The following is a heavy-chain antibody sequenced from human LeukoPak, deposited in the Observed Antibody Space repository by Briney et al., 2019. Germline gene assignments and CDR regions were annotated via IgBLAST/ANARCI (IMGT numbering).Heavy chain of an antibody. J-gene: IGHJ1*01. D-gene: IGHD3-9*01. CDR2: ISSTSSTI. V-gene: IGHV3-48*04. CDR3: ARDILTGSQSRFQH. Sequence: GGSLRLSCAASGFTFSSYSMTWVRKAPGKGLEWVSYISSTSSTIYYADSVKGRFTISRDNAKNSLYLQMNSLRAEDTAVYYCARDILTGSQSRFQHWGQGTLVTVSS. CDR1: GFTFSSYS.